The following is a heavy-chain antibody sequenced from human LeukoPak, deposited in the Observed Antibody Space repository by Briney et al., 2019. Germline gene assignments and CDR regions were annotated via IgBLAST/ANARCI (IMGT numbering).Heavy chain of an antibody. V-gene: IGHV1-2*02. Sequence: ASVKVSCKASGYTFTDYYMHWVRQAPGQGLEWMGWINPNSGGTNYAQKFQGRVTMTRDTSISTAYMELSRLRSDDTAVYYCARDLENTAMALNWFDPWGQGTLVTVSS. CDR3: ARDLENTAMALNWFDP. CDR1: GYTFTDYY. D-gene: IGHD5-18*01. CDR2: INPNSGGT. J-gene: IGHJ5*02.